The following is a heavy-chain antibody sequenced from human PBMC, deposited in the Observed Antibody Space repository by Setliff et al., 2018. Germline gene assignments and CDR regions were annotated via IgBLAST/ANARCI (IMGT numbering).Heavy chain of an antibody. CDR1: GGSISSDSHY. CDR3: ARGRAGHSGH. J-gene: IGHJ4*02. Sequence: PSETLSLTCTVSGGSISSDSHYWSWIRQHPGKGLEWIGYIYYSGSTSYYYPSLKSRVTISVDTSKNQFSLKLSSVTAADTAVYYCARGRAGHSGHWGQGTLVTVSS. CDR2: IYYSGSTS. D-gene: IGHD6-19*01. V-gene: IGHV4-31*03.